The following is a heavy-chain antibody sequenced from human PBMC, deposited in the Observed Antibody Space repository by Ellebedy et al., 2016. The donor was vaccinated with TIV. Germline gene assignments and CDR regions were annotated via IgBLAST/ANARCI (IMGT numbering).Heavy chain of an antibody. V-gene: IGHV3-7*01. D-gene: IGHD3-3*01. CDR1: GFTFSGYA. CDR2: IKTDGSET. CDR3: VGFGGFNL. Sequence: GESLKISCAVSGFTFSGYAMSWVRQAPGKGLEWVALIKTDGSETYFVDSVKGRFTISRENAKNALFLQMDGLRVDDAAVYYCVGFGGFNLWGQGAPVTVSS. J-gene: IGHJ5*02.